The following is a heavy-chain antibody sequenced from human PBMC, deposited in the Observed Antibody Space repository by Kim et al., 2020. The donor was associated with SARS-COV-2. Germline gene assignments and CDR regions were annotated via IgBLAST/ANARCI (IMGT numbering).Heavy chain of an antibody. Sequence: PSLKSRVTISVDTSKNPFSLRLSSVTAADTAVYYCARHQDSWIQLPAFDYWGQGTLVTVSS. CDR3: ARHQDSWIQLPAFDY. D-gene: IGHD5-18*01. V-gene: IGHV4-39*01. J-gene: IGHJ4*02.